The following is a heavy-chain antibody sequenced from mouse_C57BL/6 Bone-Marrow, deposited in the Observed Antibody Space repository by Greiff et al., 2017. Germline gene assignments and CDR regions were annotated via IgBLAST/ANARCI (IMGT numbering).Heavy chain of an antibody. CDR1: GYTFTSYW. CDR2: IYPGSGST. CDR3: ARDYDYDFDY. V-gene: IGHV1-55*01. D-gene: IGHD2-4*01. Sequence: QVHVKQPGAELVKPGASVKMSCKASGYTFTSYWITWVKQRPGQGLEWIGDIYPGSGSTNYNEKSKSKATLTVDTSSSTAYMQLSSLTSEDSAVYYCARDYDYDFDYWGQGTTLTVSS. J-gene: IGHJ2*01.